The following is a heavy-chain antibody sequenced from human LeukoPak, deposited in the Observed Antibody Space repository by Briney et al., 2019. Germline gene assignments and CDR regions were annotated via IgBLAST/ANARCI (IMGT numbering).Heavy chain of an antibody. Sequence: GGSLRLSCAASGFTVSSNYMTWARQAPGKGLEWVSVIYSGGRTYYADSVKGRFTVSRDNSKNTVFLQMSSLRAEDTAVYYCASRRSYDSSGTYYFDYWGQGTLVTVSS. CDR3: ASRRSYDSSGTYYFDY. CDR2: IYSGGRT. CDR1: GFTVSSNY. V-gene: IGHV3-53*01. D-gene: IGHD3-22*01. J-gene: IGHJ4*02.